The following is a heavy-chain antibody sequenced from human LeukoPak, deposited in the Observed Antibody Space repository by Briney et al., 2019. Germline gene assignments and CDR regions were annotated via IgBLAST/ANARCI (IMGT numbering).Heavy chain of an antibody. Sequence: AGGSLRLSCAVSGFTFRSFAMSWVRQSPGKGLEWVSAISGSGGSTYYADSVKGRFTISRDNNKESVYLQMNSLRAEDTAVYYCARDTDDFQGLDIWGQGTRVTVSS. CDR1: GFTFRSFA. V-gene: IGHV3-23*01. J-gene: IGHJ3*02. CDR3: ARDTDDFQGLDI. D-gene: IGHD3-3*01. CDR2: ISGSGGST.